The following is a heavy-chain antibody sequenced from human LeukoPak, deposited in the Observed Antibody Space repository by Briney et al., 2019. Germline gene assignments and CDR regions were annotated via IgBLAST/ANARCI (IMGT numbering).Heavy chain of an antibody. CDR1: GYTFTSYG. CDR3: ARARDYYDSSGYIP. CDR2: ISAYNGNT. J-gene: IGHJ5*02. V-gene: IGHV1-18*01. D-gene: IGHD3-22*01. Sequence: GASVKVSCKASGYTFTSYGVSWVRQAPGQGLEWMGWISAYNGNTNYAQKLQGRVTMTTDTSTSTAYMELRSLRSEDTAVYYCARARDYYDSSGYIPWGQGTLVTVSS.